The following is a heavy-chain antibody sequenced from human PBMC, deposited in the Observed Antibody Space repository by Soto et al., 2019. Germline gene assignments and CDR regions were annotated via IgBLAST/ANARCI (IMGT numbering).Heavy chain of an antibody. CDR1: GGSFSGYF. CDR2: IFHGGST. D-gene: IGHD3-22*01. J-gene: IGHJ4*02. CDR3: ARPHYDSNTFYYFFDY. V-gene: IGHV4-34*12. Sequence: PSETLSLTSAVYGGSFSGYFWSWIRQPPGKGLEWIGEIFHGGSTNYSPSLKSRVTISVDTSKNQFSLELSSVTAADTAVYYCARPHYDSNTFYYFFDYWGQGTLVTVSS.